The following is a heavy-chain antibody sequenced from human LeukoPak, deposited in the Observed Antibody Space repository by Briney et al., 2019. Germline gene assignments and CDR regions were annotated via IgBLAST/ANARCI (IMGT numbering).Heavy chain of an antibody. V-gene: IGHV1-69*06. D-gene: IGHD6-19*01. Sequence: SVKVSCKASGGTFSSYAISWVRQAPGQGLEWMGGIIPIFGTANYAQKFQGRVTITADKSTSTAYMELSSLRSEDTAVYYCAKDVQWMGYYFDYWGQGTLVTVSS. J-gene: IGHJ4*02. CDR3: AKDVQWMGYYFDY. CDR1: GGTFSSYA. CDR2: IIPIFGTA.